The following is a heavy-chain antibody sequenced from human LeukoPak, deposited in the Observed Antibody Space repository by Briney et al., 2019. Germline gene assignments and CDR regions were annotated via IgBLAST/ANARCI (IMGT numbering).Heavy chain of an antibody. Sequence: SETLSLTCTVSGGSNYWGWIRQSPGKGLEWIGYIHYSGSPNYNPSLKSRVTISIDTSNNQFSLKLNSVTAADTAVYYCAREYSSSSPFDYWGQGTLVTVSS. CDR3: AREYSSSSPFDY. V-gene: IGHV4-59*12. CDR2: IHYSGSP. CDR1: GGSNY. D-gene: IGHD6-6*01. J-gene: IGHJ4*02.